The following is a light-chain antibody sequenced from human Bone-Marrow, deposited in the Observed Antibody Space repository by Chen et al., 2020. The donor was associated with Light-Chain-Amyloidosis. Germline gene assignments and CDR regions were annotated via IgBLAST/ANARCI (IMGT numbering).Light chain of an antibody. Sequence: DIQMTQSPSPLSASVRDRVTLTCRASQSIGTWLAWYQQIPGKAPKLLIYKASSLESGVPSRFSGSGSGTEFTLTISSLQPDDFATYYCQQYNTYPWTFGQGTKVEIK. V-gene: IGKV1-5*03. CDR2: KAS. CDR3: QQYNTYPWT. CDR1: QSIGTW. J-gene: IGKJ1*01.